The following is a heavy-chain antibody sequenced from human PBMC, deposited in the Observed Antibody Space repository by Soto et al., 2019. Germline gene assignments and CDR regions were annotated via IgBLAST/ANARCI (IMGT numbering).Heavy chain of an antibody. Sequence: EVQLLESGGGWVQPGGSLRLSCAASGFTFSSYAMSWVRQSPGKGLEWVSAISGSGGTTYYADSVKGRFTSSRDESKNTLYLQMNSLRAEDTAVYYCAKDISTSGSVSSRVSFDYWGQGTLVTVSS. CDR3: AKDISTSGSVSSRVSFDY. CDR1: GFTFSSYA. CDR2: ISGSGGTT. V-gene: IGHV3-23*01. J-gene: IGHJ4*02. D-gene: IGHD1-1*01.